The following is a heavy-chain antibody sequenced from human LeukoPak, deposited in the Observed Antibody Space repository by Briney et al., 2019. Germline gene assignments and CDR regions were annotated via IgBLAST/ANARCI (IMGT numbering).Heavy chain of an antibody. V-gene: IGHV1-18*04. CDR2: ISAYNGNT. CDR3: ARTDYYGSGPDWFDP. CDR1: GYTFTSYG. D-gene: IGHD3-10*01. J-gene: IGHJ5*02. Sequence: GASVKVSCKASGYTFTSYGISWVRQAPGRGLEWMGWISAYNGNTNYAQKLQGRVTMTTDTSTSTAYMELRSLRSDDTAVYYCARTDYYGSGPDWFDPWGQGTLVTVSS.